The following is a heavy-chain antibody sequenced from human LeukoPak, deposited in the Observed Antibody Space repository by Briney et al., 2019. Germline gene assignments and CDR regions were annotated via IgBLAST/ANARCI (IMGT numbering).Heavy chain of an antibody. V-gene: IGHV3-48*01. Sequence: GGSLRLSCAASGFTFSSYSLNWVRQAPGKGLEWVSYIGGSGTTIYYADSVKGRFTISRDNSKNTLYLQMNSLRAEDTAVYYCAKGRVAQWLPVWYFDLWGRGTLVTVSS. D-gene: IGHD6-19*01. CDR2: IGGSGTTI. CDR1: GFTFSSYS. J-gene: IGHJ2*01. CDR3: AKGRVAQWLPVWYFDL.